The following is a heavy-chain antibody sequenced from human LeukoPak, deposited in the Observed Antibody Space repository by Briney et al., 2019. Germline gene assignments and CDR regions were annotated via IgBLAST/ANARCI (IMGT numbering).Heavy chain of an antibody. CDR1: GFTFSSYA. Sequence: GGSLRLSCAASGFTFSSYAMSWVRQAPGKGLEWVAVISYDGSNKYYADSVKGRFTISRDNSKNTLYPQMNSLRAEDTAVYYCAKDSGGSYQLSFDYWGQGTLVTVSS. J-gene: IGHJ4*02. D-gene: IGHD1-26*01. CDR3: AKDSGGSYQLSFDY. CDR2: ISYDGSNK. V-gene: IGHV3-30*18.